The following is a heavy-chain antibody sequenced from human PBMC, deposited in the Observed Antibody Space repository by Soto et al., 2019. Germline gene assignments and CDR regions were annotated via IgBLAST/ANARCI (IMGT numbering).Heavy chain of an antibody. V-gene: IGHV4-59*08. CDR1: GGSISSYY. Sequence: SETLSLTCTVSGGSISSYYWSWIRQPPGKGLEWIGYIYYSGSTNYNPSLKSRVTISVDTSKNQFSLKLSSVTAADTAVYYCARHSPNPPPSFYYYYYMDVWGKGTTVTVSS. D-gene: IGHD2-8*01. CDR2: IYYSGST. CDR3: ARHSPNPPPSFYYYYYMDV. J-gene: IGHJ6*03.